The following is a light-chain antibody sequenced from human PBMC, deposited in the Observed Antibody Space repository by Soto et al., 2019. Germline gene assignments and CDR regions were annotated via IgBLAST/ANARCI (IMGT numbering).Light chain of an antibody. Sequence: EIVLTQSPATLSLSPGERATLSCRASQSVSSYLAWYQQKPGQAPRLLIYDASNRATGIPARFSGSGSGTDFTITISSLAPEGFAVYYCQQRSNWRTFGQGTKVEIK. V-gene: IGKV3-11*01. CDR1: QSVSSY. CDR3: QQRSNWRT. CDR2: DAS. J-gene: IGKJ1*01.